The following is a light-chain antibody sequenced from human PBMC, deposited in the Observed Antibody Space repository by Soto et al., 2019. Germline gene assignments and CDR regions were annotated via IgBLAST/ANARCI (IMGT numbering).Light chain of an antibody. J-gene: IGKJ2*01. Sequence: EVVLTQSPATLSLSPGERATLSCRASQRITSYLAWYQQRPGQAPRLLMYDATNRASGVPARFSGSKSGTDFTLTISILQPEDFAVYFCQQRSDWQYTFGQGTKVE. CDR3: QQRSDWQYT. CDR2: DAT. CDR1: QRITSY. V-gene: IGKV3-11*01.